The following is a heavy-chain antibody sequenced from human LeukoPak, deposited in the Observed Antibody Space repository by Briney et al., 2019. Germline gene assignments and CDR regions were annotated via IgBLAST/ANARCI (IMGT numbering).Heavy chain of an antibody. D-gene: IGHD1-26*01. CDR3: ARGSQVGGSSKGNWFDP. CDR2: ISAYNGNT. Sequence: ASVKVSCKASGYTFTSYGISWVRQAPGQGLEWMGWISAYNGNTNYAQKLQGRVTMTTDTSTSTAYMELRSLRSDDTAVYYCARGSQVGGSSKGNWFDPWGQGTLVTVSS. CDR1: GYTFTSYG. V-gene: IGHV1-18*01. J-gene: IGHJ5*02.